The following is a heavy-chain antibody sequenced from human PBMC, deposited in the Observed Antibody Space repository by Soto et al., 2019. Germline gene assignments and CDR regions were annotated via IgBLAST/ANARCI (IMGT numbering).Heavy chain of an antibody. Sequence: QVQLVQSGAEVKKPGASLTVSCEPSGYTFRDFYIHWVRQAPAQGLEWMGWINPDSGGTLYAQTFQGRVTMTRDTSTGTAYLTLSSLRSGDTALYYCARDPGHDYGEYYYDLWGQGTLVTVSS. CDR2: INPDSGGT. J-gene: IGHJ4*02. D-gene: IGHD4-17*01. CDR1: GYTFRDFY. V-gene: IGHV1-2*02. CDR3: ARDPGHDYGEYYYDL.